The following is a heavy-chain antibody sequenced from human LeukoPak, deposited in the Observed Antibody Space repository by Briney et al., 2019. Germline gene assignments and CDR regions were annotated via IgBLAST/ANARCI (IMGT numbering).Heavy chain of an antibody. CDR3: ARGQAGYYDSRDAFDI. V-gene: IGHV3-48*03. CDR1: GFTFSSYE. Sequence: PGGSLRLSCAAPGFTFSSYEMNWVRQAPGKGLEWVSYISSSGSTIYYADSVKGRFTISRDNAKNSLYLQMNSLRAEDTAVYYCARGQAGYYDSRDAFDIWGQGTMVTVPS. D-gene: IGHD3-22*01. J-gene: IGHJ3*02. CDR2: ISSSGSTI.